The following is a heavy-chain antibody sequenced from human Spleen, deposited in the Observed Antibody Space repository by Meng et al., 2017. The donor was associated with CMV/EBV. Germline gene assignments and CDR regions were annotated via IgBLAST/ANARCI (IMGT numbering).Heavy chain of an antibody. Sequence: SETLSLTCTAFGGSISSGDYYWSWIRQPPGKGPEWIGYIYYSGSTSYNPSLQSRLTISVDTSKNQFSLKLRSVTAADTAVYYCARGYHGPGIAVAGANLDWWGQGTLVTVSS. CDR1: GGSISSGDYY. CDR3: ARGYHGPGIAVAGANLDW. J-gene: IGHJ4*02. CDR2: IYYSGST. D-gene: IGHD6-19*01. V-gene: IGHV4-30-4*08.